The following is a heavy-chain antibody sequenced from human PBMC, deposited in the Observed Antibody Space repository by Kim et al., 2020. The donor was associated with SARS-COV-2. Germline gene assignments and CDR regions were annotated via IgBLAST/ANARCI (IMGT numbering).Heavy chain of an antibody. Sequence: ASVKVSCKTTGYTFTGSDINWVRQAPGQGLEWMGWINPNNGGRDFSQKFQGRVTMTRDTSTSTAYMELRGLTSDDTAVYYCANDAYHLSTYVAGYIYY. V-gene: IGHV1-2*02. J-gene: IGHJ6*01. CDR2: INPNNGGR. D-gene: IGHD6-19*01. CDR3: ANDAYHLSTYVAGYIYY. CDR1: GYTFTGSD.